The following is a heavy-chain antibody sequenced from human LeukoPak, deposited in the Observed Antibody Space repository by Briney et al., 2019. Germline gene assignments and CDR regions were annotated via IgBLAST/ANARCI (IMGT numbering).Heavy chain of an antibody. Sequence: PSETLSLTCTVSGGSMIDHYWSWVRQPPGKGLEWVGYMHHSGKANSNPSLKSRVTISVDTSKNQVSLKLSSVTAADTAVYYCARDTHEYGLGSYYDDTFDSWGQGTLVTVSS. CDR1: GGSMIDHY. D-gene: IGHD3-10*01. V-gene: IGHV4-59*11. J-gene: IGHJ3*02. CDR2: MHHSGKA. CDR3: ARDTHEYGLGSYYDDTFDS.